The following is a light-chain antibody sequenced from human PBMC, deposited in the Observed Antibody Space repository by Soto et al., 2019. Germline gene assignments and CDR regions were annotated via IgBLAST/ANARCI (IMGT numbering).Light chain of an antibody. CDR1: QGISNYLAWYGISNY. CDR2: AAS. J-gene: IGKJ1*01. V-gene: IGKV1-27*01. Sequence: DIQMTQSPSSLSASVGDRVTITCRASQGISNYLAWYGISNYLAWYQQKPGRVPKLLISAASTLKSGVPSRFSGSGSGTDFTLTISSLQPEDVATYYCQQYNSAPWTLGQGTKVEIK. CDR3: QQYNSAPWT.